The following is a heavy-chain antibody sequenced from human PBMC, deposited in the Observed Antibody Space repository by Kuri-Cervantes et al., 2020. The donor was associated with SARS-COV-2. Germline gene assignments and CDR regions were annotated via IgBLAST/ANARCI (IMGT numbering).Heavy chain of an antibody. CDR2: IRSKANSYAT. D-gene: IGHD3-3*01. CDR3: TRRDDFWSGYFPPNYMDV. J-gene: IGHJ6*03. CDR1: GFTFSGSA. V-gene: IGHV3-73*01. Sequence: GESLKISCAASGFTFSGSAMHWVRQASGKGLEWVGRIRSKANSYATAYAASVKGRFTISRGDSKNTAYLQMNSLKTEDTAVYYCTRRDDFWSGYFPPNYMDVWGKGTTVTVSS.